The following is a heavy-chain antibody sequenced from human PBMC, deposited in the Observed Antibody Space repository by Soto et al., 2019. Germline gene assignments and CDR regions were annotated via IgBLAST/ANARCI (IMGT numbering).Heavy chain of an antibody. V-gene: IGHV4-30-4*01. J-gene: IGHJ4*02. CDR3: AAYVDTAMGNFDY. CDR1: GGSISSGDYY. Sequence: SETLSLTCTVSGGSISSGDYYWSWIRQPPGKGLEWIGYIYYSGSTYYNPSLKSRVTISVDTSKNQLSLKLSSVTAADTAVYYCAAYVDTAMGNFDYWGQGTLVTVSS. D-gene: IGHD5-18*01. CDR2: IYYSGST.